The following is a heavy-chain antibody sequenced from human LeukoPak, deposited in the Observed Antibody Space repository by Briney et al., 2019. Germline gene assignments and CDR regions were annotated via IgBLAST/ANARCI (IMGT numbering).Heavy chain of an antibody. CDR1: GFTFSSYW. V-gene: IGHV3-7*04. J-gene: IGHJ5*02. Sequence: GGSLRLSCAASGFTFSSYWMSWVRQTPGKVLEWVANIKQDGSEKYYVDSVKGRFTISRDNAKNSLYLQMTSLRAKDTAVYYCARGGLVGYCSGTSCYSWFDPWGQGTLVTVSS. CDR3: ARGGLVGYCSGTSCYSWFDP. D-gene: IGHD2-2*03. CDR2: IKQDGSEK.